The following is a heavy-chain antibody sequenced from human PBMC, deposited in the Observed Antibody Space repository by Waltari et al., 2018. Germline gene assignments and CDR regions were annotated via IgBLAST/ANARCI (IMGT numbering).Heavy chain of an antibody. J-gene: IGHJ6*02. D-gene: IGHD3-22*01. V-gene: IGHV3-33*01. CDR1: GPSVGRYG. Sequence: QAQLVESGGGVVQPGRSLRLSCVASGPSVGRYGFLWVRQAAGKGPEWVSLIWYDGSKTYYEDSVKGRFTMSRDTSKKMFFLQMDSLRAEDTAVYYCARARYYDSSGLFYGLDVWGQGTTVTVSS. CDR3: ARARYYDSSGLFYGLDV. CDR2: IWYDGSKT.